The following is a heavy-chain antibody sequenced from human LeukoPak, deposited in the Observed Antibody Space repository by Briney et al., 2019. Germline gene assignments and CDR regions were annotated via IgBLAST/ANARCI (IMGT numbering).Heavy chain of an antibody. Sequence: PSETLSLTCTVSGVSISSSNSYWRWIRQPPGKGLEWISSIYYSGNTYYTASLKSQVSISIDTSQYQFSLSLTSVTAAATAVYYCARQTGSGLFILPGGQGTLVTVSS. J-gene: IGHJ4*02. V-gene: IGHV4-39*01. CDR1: GVSISSSNSY. D-gene: IGHD3/OR15-3a*01. CDR2: IYYSGNT. CDR3: ARQTGSGLFILP.